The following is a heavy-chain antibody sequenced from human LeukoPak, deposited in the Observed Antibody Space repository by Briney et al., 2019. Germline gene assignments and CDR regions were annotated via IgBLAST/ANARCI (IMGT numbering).Heavy chain of an antibody. CDR3: ARDPHRGYSYGMFDY. D-gene: IGHD5-18*01. CDR1: GFTVSSNY. J-gene: IGHJ4*02. CDR2: IYSGGST. Sequence: GGSLRLSCAASGFTVSSNYMGWVRQAPGKGLEWVSVIYSGGSTYYADSVKGRFTISRDNSKNTLYLQMNSLRAEDTAVYYCARDPHRGYSYGMFDYWGQGTLVTVSS. V-gene: IGHV3-66*01.